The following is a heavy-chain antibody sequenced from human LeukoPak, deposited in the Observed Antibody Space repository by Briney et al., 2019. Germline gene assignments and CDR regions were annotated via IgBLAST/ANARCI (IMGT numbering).Heavy chain of an antibody. CDR2: IKSKTDGGTT. CDR3: TTEIRSSGWLNWFDP. D-gene: IGHD6-19*01. Sequence: GGSLRLSCAASGFTFSNAWMSWVRQAPEKGLEWVGRIKSKTDGGTTDYAAPVKGRFTISRDDSKNTLYLQMNSLKTEDTAVYYCTTEIRSSGWLNWFDPWGQGTLVTVSS. V-gene: IGHV3-15*01. CDR1: GFTFSNAW. J-gene: IGHJ5*02.